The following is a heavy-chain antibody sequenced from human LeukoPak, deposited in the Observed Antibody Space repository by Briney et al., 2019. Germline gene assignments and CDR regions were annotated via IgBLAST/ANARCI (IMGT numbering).Heavy chain of an antibody. Sequence: SETLSLTCAVFGGSFSGYYWSWIRQSPEKGLEWIGEMSHTGATNYNPSLKSRVTVSVDTSKKQFSLNLRSVTAADTAVYYCARGHCSGGSCEIDYWGQGTLVTVSS. CDR3: ARGHCSGGSCEIDY. V-gene: IGHV4-34*01. D-gene: IGHD2-15*01. J-gene: IGHJ4*02. CDR2: MSHTGAT. CDR1: GGSFSGYY.